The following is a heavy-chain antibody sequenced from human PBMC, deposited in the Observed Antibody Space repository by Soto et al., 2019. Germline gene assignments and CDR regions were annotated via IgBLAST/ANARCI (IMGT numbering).Heavy chain of an antibody. J-gene: IGHJ6*02. CDR2: INPDSGVT. Sequence: QVQLVQSGAEVKKPGASVKVSCKASGYTFTSYYMHWVRQAPGQGLEWMGWINPDSGVTYYPHKFQDRVTMTRDTSISTAYMELSRLTSEDTALYYCARDRGVRDVWGQGTTVIVSS. D-gene: IGHD2-8*01. CDR1: GYTFTSYY. CDR3: ARDRGVRDV. V-gene: IGHV1-2*02.